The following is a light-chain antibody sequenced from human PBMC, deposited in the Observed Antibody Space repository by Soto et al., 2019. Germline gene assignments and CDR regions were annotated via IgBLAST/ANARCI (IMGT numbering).Light chain of an antibody. V-gene: IGKV3-15*01. J-gene: IGKJ2*01. CDR2: AAS. CDR3: QEYYNWRHHT. CDR1: QSVVTN. Sequence: EIGMTQSPATLSVSLGESATLSCRASQSVVTNLAWYQLTPGQAPRLLIYAASTRATAIPARFSGSGSGTEFILTISSLQSEDFAVYYCQEYYNWRHHTFAQGTKLEIK.